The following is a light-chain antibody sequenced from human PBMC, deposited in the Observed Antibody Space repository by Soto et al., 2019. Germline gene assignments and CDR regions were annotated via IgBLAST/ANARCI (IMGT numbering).Light chain of an antibody. CDR3: QQYNNWPWT. Sequence: EIVMTQSPATLSVSPGERATLSCRASQSVSSNLAWYQQKPGQAPRLLIYGASTRATGIPARFSGSGSGTEFTLTISQLQSEDFAVYYCQQYNNWPWTFGQGTKVEIK. J-gene: IGKJ1*01. V-gene: IGKV3-15*01. CDR2: GAS. CDR1: QSVSSN.